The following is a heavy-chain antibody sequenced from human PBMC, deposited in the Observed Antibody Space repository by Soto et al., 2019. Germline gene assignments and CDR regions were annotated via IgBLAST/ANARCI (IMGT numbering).Heavy chain of an antibody. CDR3: ARDPDYDFWSGYYRATYGMDV. D-gene: IGHD3-3*01. V-gene: IGHV1-3*01. J-gene: IGHJ6*02. CDR2: INAGNGNT. Sequence: SVKVSCKASAYTFTSYAMHWVRQAPGQRLEWMGWINAGNGNTKYSQKFQGRVTITRDTSASTAYMELSSLRSEDTAVYYCARDPDYDFWSGYYRATYGMDVWGQGTTVTASS. CDR1: AYTFTSYA.